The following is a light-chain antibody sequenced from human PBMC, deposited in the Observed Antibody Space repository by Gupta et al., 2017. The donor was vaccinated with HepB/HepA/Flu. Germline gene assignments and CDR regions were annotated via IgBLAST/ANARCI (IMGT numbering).Light chain of an antibody. CDR2: DVG. J-gene: IGLJ1*01. CDR1: SSDVGGYNY. CDR3: TSYASSSTYV. Sequence: QSALTQPASVSGSPGQSITISCTGASSDVGGYNYVSWYQQHPGQAPNLIIYDVGYRPAGISSRFSGSKAGNTASLTISGLQAEDEADYYCTSYASSSTYVFGTGTEVTVL. V-gene: IGLV2-14*03.